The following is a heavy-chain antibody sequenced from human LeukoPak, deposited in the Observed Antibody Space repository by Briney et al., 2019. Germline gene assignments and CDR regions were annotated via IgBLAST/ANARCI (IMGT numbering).Heavy chain of an antibody. Sequence: AETLSLTCTVSGGSISSSSYYWGWIRQPPGKGLEWIGSIYYSGSTYYNPSLKSRVTISVDTSKNQFSPKLSSVTAADTAVYYCARQGGQLLLIDYWGQGTLVTVSS. V-gene: IGHV4-39*01. CDR2: IYYSGST. J-gene: IGHJ4*02. CDR3: ARQGGQLLLIDY. CDR1: GGSISSSSYY. D-gene: IGHD2-2*01.